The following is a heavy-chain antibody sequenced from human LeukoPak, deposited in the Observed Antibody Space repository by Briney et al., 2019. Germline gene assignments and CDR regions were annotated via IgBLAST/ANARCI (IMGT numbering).Heavy chain of an antibody. CDR1: GGTFKNYA. CDR3: ARVGPDLWFGEMNYYYYYMDV. Sequence: SVKVSCKASGGTFKNYAISWVRQAPGQGLEWMGGIIPIFGTANYAQKFQGRVTITADESTSTAYMELSSLRSEDTAVYYCARVGPDLWFGEMNYYYYYMDVWGKGTTVTISS. D-gene: IGHD3-10*01. CDR2: IIPIFGTA. V-gene: IGHV1-69*01. J-gene: IGHJ6*03.